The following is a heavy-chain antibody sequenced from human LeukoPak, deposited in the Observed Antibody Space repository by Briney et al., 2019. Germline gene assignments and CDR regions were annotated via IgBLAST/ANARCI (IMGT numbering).Heavy chain of an antibody. CDR2: ISGTGTST. D-gene: IGHD3-22*01. Sequence: GSLRLSCAASGFTFSSYAISWVRQAPGKGLEWVSGISGTGTSTYYADSVMGRFTFSRDNSKNTLYLQMNGLRAEDTAVYYCAKDLYDSLEYFDYWGQGTLVAVSS. J-gene: IGHJ4*02. CDR3: AKDLYDSLEYFDY. CDR1: GFTFSSYA. V-gene: IGHV3-23*01.